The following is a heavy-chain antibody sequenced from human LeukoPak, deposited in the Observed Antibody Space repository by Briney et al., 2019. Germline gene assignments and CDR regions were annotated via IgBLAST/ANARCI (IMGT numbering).Heavy chain of an antibody. CDR1: GNSLSELS. V-gene: IGHV1-24*01. J-gene: IGHJ4*02. CDR2: FDPEEAKM. CDR3: TTRSGDFWSGFAN. D-gene: IGHD3-3*01. Sequence: ASVKVSCKVSGNSLSELSIQWVRQAPGKGLECMGGFDPEEAKMVYAQNLQGRVTMTEDTSTQTAYMELSGLTSDDTAVYYCTTRSGDFWSGFANWGQGTLVTVSS.